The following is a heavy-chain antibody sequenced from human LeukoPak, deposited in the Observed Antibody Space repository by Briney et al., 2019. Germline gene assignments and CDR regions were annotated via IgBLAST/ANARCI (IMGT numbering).Heavy chain of an antibody. D-gene: IGHD3-22*01. Sequence: SETLSLTCTVSGGSISSGGYYWSWIRQHPAKGLEWIGYIYYSWSTYYNPSLKSRVTISVDTSKNQFSLKLSSVTAADTAVYYCARDSPLRDSSGYYSLDYWGQGTLVTVSS. J-gene: IGHJ4*02. V-gene: IGHV4-31*03. CDR3: ARDSPLRDSSGYYSLDY. CDR2: IYYSWST. CDR1: GGSISSGGYY.